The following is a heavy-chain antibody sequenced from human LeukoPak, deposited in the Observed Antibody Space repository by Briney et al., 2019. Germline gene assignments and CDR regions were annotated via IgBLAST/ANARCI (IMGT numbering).Heavy chain of an antibody. CDR2: IYTSGST. CDR1: GGSISSYN. J-gene: IGHJ6*02. Sequence: SETLSLTCTVSGGSISSYNWSWIWQPPRKGLEWIGRIYTSGSTNYNPSLKSRVTMSVDTSKNQFSLTLTSVTAADSAVYYWAGGSSGRHYGMDVWGQGTTVTVSS. V-gene: IGHV4-4*07. CDR3: AGGSSGRHYGMDV. D-gene: IGHD6-19*01.